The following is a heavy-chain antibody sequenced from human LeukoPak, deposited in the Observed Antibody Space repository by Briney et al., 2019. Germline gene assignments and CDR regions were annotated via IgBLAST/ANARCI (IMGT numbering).Heavy chain of an antibody. V-gene: IGHV4-59*01. Sequence: PSETLSLTCTVSGGSISSYYWSWIRQPPGKGLEWIGYIYYSGSTNYNPSLKSRATISVDTSKNQFSLKLSSVTAADTAVYYCARFTYDFWSGYDDAFDIWGQGTMVTVSS. J-gene: IGHJ3*02. D-gene: IGHD3-3*01. CDR3: ARFTYDFWSGYDDAFDI. CDR1: GGSISSYY. CDR2: IYYSGST.